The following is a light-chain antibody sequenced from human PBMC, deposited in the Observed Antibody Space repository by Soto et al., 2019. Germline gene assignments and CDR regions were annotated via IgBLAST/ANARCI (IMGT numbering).Light chain of an antibody. CDR1: QSISSW. J-gene: IGKJ2*01. CDR3: QQYNSYLRT. CDR2: KAP. V-gene: IGKV1-5*03. Sequence: DIQMTQSPSTLSASVGDRVTITCRASQSISSWLAWYQQKPGKAPKLLIYKAPSLESGVPSRFSGSGSGTEFTLTISGLQPDDFATYYCQQYNSYLRTFGQGTKLEIK.